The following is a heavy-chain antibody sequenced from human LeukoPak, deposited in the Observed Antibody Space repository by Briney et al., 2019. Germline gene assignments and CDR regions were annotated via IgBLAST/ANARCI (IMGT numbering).Heavy chain of an antibody. CDR2: IYYSGST. J-gene: IGHJ5*02. CDR3: AREKRARYSYGYDWFDP. D-gene: IGHD5-18*01. Sequence: SETLSLTCTVSGGSISSGGYYWSWIRQHPGKGLEWIGYIYYSGSTHYNPSLKSRVTISVDTSKNQFSLKLSSVTAADTAVYYCAREKRARYSYGYDWFDPWGQGTLVTVSS. CDR1: GGSISSGGYY. V-gene: IGHV4-31*03.